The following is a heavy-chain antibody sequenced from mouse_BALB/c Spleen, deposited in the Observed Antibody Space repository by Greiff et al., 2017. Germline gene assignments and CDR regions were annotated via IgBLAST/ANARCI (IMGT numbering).Heavy chain of an antibody. V-gene: IGHV3-6*02. Sequence: EVKLQESGPGLVKPSQSLSLTCSVTGYSITSGYYWNWIRQFPGNKLEWMGYISYDGSNNYNPSLKNRISITRDTSKNQFFLKLNSVTTEDTATYYCARGGDGYRFDYWGQGTTLTVSS. CDR2: ISYDGSN. J-gene: IGHJ2*01. CDR3: ARGGDGYRFDY. CDR1: GYSITSGYY. D-gene: IGHD2-3*01.